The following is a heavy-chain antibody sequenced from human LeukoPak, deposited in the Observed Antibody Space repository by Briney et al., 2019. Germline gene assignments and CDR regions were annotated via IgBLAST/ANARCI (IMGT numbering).Heavy chain of an antibody. V-gene: IGHV1-2*02. CDR3: ARDGGLDL. CDR1: GYTFIDYY. J-gene: IGHJ3*01. Sequence: ASVKVSCKASGYTFIDYYMHWVRQAPGQGPEWMGWINPKSGDTNYAQKFQGRVTMTRDMSISTAYMEVSRLTSDDTALCYCARDGGLDLWGQGTMVVVSS. CDR2: INPKSGDT. D-gene: IGHD3-3*01.